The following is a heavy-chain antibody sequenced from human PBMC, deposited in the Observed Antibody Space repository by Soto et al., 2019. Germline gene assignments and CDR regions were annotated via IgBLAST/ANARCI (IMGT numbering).Heavy chain of an antibody. J-gene: IGHJ3*02. CDR1: GGSISSTSW. D-gene: IGHD3-9*01. CDR3: VRQSRPPGILTGYYLRFDI. Sequence: SETLSLTCVVSGGSISSTSWWTWVRQPPGKRLEWIGEIYHNGSPTYSPSLRGRATISVETSKNQFSLKLSSVTAADTAVYYSVRQSRPPGILTGYYLRFDIWGQGTMVTVSS. V-gene: IGHV4-4*02. CDR2: IYHNGSP.